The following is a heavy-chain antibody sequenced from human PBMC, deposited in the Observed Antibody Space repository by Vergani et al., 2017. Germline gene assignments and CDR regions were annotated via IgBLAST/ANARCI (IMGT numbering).Heavy chain of an antibody. CDR3: AKAASHSSGWYPNWFDP. Sequence: EVQLVESGGGLVQPGGSLRLSCAASGFTFSSYAMSWVRQAPGKGLEWVSAISGSGGSTYYADSVKGRFTISRDNSKNTLYLQMNSLRAEDTVVYDCAKAASHSSGWYPNWFDPWGQGTLVTVSS. CDR2: ISGSGGST. CDR1: GFTFSSYA. J-gene: IGHJ5*02. D-gene: IGHD6-19*01. V-gene: IGHV3-23*04.